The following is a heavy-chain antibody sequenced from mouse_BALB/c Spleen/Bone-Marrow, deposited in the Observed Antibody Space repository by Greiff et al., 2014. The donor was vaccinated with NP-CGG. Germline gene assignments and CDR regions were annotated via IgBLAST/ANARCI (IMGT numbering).Heavy chain of an antibody. CDR2: IYPSDSYT. V-gene: IGHV1-69*02. D-gene: IGHD1-1*02. J-gene: IGHJ3*01. Sequence: QVQLQQPGTDLVGPGASVKLSCKASGYTFTSYWINWVKQRPGQGLEWIGNIYPSDSYTNYNQKFKDKATLTVDKSSSTAYMHLSSPTSEDSAVYYCTRDDGGFAYWGQGTLVTVSA. CDR3: TRDDGGFAY. CDR1: GYTFTSYW.